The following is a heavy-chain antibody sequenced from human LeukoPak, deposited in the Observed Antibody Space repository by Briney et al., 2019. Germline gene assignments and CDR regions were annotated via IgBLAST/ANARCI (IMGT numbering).Heavy chain of an antibody. J-gene: IGHJ4*02. CDR1: GGSISSYY. D-gene: IGHD3-16*01. CDR3: ARGGGPPSYFDY. V-gene: IGHV4-59*01. Sequence: SETLSLTCTVSGGSISSYYWSWIRQPPGKALEWIGYIHYSGNTNYNPSLKSRITISPDTSRSQFSLKLTSVTAADTAVYYCARGGGPPSYFDYWGQGTLVSGSS. CDR2: IHYSGNT.